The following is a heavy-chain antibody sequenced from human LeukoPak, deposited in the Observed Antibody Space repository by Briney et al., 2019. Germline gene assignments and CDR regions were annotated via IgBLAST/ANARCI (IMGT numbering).Heavy chain of an antibody. CDR2: ISSSSSYI. V-gene: IGHV3-21*01. CDR1: GFTFSSYS. D-gene: IGHD2-15*01. J-gene: IGHJ4*02. CDR3: ARDYCSGGSCYLYGY. Sequence: GSLRLSCAASGFTFSSYSMNWVRQAPGKGLEWVSSISSSSSYIYYADSVKGRFTISRDNAKNSLYLQMSSLRAEDTAVYYCARDYCSGGSCYLYGYWGQGTLVTVSS.